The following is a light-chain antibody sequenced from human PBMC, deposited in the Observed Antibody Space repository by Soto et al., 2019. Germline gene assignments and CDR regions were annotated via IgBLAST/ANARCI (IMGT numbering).Light chain of an antibody. CDR2: SNN. CDR1: SSNIGSNY. Sequence: QSVLTQPPSASGTPGQRVTISCSGSSSNIGSNYVYWYQQLPETAPKLLIYSNNLRPSGVPDRFSASKSGTSASLAISGLRSEDEADYYCAAWDDSLSGLIFGTGTKLTVL. CDR3: AAWDDSLSGLI. V-gene: IGLV1-47*02. J-gene: IGLJ1*01.